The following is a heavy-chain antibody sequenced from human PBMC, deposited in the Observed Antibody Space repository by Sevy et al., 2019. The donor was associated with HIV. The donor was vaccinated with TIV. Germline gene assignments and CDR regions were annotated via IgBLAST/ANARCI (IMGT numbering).Heavy chain of an antibody. CDR1: GFTFSNAW. Sequence: GGSLSLSCAASGFTFSNAWMSWVRQAPGKGLEWVGRIKSKTDGGTTDYAAPVKGRFTISRDDSKNTLYLQMNSLKTEDTAVYYCTTESRDTAMVSTLFDYWGQGTLVTVSS. V-gene: IGHV3-15*01. J-gene: IGHJ4*02. CDR3: TTESRDTAMVSTLFDY. CDR2: IKSKTDGGTT. D-gene: IGHD5-18*01.